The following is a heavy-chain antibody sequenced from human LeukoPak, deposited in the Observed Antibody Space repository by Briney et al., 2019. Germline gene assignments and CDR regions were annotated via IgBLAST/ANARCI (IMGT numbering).Heavy chain of an antibody. CDR2: INPRGGST. CDR3: ARSDIRPGWFDP. Sequence: ASVKVSCKASGYHFITYYMHWVRQAPGQGLEWMGIINPRGGSTSYAQKFQGRVTMTRDTSTSTVYMELSSLRSEDTAVYYCARSDIRPGWFDPWGQGTLVTVSS. D-gene: IGHD2-15*01. CDR1: GYHFITYY. V-gene: IGHV1-46*01. J-gene: IGHJ5*02.